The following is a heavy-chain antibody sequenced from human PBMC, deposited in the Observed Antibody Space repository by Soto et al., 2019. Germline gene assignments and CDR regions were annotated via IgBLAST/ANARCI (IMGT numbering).Heavy chain of an antibody. CDR3: ARNESHSQSSGTYLAY. J-gene: IGHJ4*02. D-gene: IGHD3-10*01. V-gene: IGHV4-39*01. CDR1: GVSISSSNYH. CDR2: IYYTGST. Sequence: QLQLQESGPGLVKPSETLSLTCTVSGVSISSSNYHWGWIRQPPGKGLEWIGSIYYTGSTHYNPSLNSRVTVPADRSKNQFSLRLSSVIAADTAVYYCARNESHSQSSGTYLAYWGQGTRVTVSS.